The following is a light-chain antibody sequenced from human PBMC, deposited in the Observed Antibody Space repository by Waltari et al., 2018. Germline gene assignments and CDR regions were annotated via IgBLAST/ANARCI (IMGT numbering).Light chain of an antibody. CDR2: DLT. CDR1: RHDIGAYRY. V-gene: IGLV2-14*03. Sequence: QSALTPPASVSGSPGQSITISCTATRHDIGAYRYGTWYHQRPGKVPKLIIYDLTERPSGVSNRFSGSKSGSTASLTVSGLQAEDEGLFYCSAYTSRGTLKFGGGTRVAVL. CDR3: SAYTSRGTLK. J-gene: IGLJ2*01.